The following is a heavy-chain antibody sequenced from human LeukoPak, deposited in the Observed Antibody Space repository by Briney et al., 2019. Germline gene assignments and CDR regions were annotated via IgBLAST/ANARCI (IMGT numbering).Heavy chain of an antibody. J-gene: IGHJ4*02. CDR1: GYTFSRYG. Sequence: ASVKVSCKASGYTFSRYGISWVRQAPGQGLQWLGWISASNGNTNYAQKFRDRVTMSTDTSTGTAYLDVRSLTSDDTAVYYCARDHSNWNYAPDFWGQGTLVIVSS. CDR2: ISASNGNT. CDR3: ARDHSNWNYAPDF. V-gene: IGHV1-18*01. D-gene: IGHD1-7*01.